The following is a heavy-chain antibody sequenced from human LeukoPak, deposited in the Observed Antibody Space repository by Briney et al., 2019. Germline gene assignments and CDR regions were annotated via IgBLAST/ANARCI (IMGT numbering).Heavy chain of an antibody. CDR1: GGTFSSYA. V-gene: IGHV1-69*04. J-gene: IGHJ6*02. CDR2: IIPILGIA. D-gene: IGHD3-9*01. Sequence: KVSCKASGGTFSSYAISWVRRAPGQGLEWMGRIIPILGIANYAQKFQGRVTITADKSTSTAYMELSSLRSEDTAVYYCARARVDILTGYYSNDYYYGMDVWGQGTTVTVSS. CDR3: ARARVDILTGYYSNDYYYGMDV.